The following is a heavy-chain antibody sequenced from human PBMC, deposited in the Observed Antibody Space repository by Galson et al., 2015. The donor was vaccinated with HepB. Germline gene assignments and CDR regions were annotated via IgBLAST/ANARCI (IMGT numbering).Heavy chain of an antibody. CDR3: TRDSGWESAY. Sequence: SLRLSCAASGFIVDGSGMSWVRQAPGKGLEWVSGISASGGKKNYAESVKGRFTTSRDKSQNTVYLQMNSLRVDDSALYYCTRDSGWESAYWGQGTLVTVSS. V-gene: IGHV3-23*01. CDR2: ISASGGKK. CDR1: GFIVDGSG. J-gene: IGHJ4*02. D-gene: IGHD3-10*01.